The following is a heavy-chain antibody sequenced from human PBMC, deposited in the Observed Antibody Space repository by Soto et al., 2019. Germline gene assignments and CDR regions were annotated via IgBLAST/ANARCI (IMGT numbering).Heavy chain of an antibody. J-gene: IGHJ6*02. Sequence: PGGSLRLSCAASGFTFSSYSIHWVRQAPGRGLEWVSAITRNSDIYYADSVKGRFTISRDNAKNSVSLQMDSLRAEDTAAYYCAGPSSPLGYYYGMDVWGQGTTVTVSS. CDR3: AGPSSPLGYYYGMDV. CDR1: GFTFSSYS. CDR2: ITRNSDI. V-gene: IGHV3-21*01.